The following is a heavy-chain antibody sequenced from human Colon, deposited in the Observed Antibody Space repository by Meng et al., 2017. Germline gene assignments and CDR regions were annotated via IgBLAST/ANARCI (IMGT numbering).Heavy chain of an antibody. Sequence: GQLTWPGPGLGKPTEPLSRTCAVAGGSISRSDWGSWVRQPPGKGLEWIGETSHSGSTNYSPSLKSRVTISLDKSKNQLSLKLNSVTAADTAVYYCASSDYYRSDYWGQGTLVTVAS. CDR3: ASSDYYRSDY. CDR1: GGSISRSDW. D-gene: IGHD3-22*01. CDR2: TSHSGST. J-gene: IGHJ4*02. V-gene: IGHV4-4*02.